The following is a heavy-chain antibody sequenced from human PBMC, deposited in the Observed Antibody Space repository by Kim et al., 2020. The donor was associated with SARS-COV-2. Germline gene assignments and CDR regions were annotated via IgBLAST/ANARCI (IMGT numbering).Heavy chain of an antibody. Sequence: GGSLKLSCAASGFTFSGSAMHWVRQASGKGLEWVGRIRSKANSYATAYAASVKGRFTISRDDSKNTAYLQMNSLKTEDTAVYYCTRLGTHYDSSGYPYWYFDLWGRGTLVTVSS. D-gene: IGHD3-22*01. V-gene: IGHV3-73*01. J-gene: IGHJ2*01. CDR1: GFTFSGSA. CDR3: TRLGTHYDSSGYPYWYFDL. CDR2: IRSKANSYAT.